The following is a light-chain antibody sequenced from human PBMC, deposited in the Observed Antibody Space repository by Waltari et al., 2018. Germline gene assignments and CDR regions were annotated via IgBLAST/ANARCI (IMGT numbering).Light chain of an antibody. J-gene: IGKJ4*02. CDR2: RAS. CDR1: HAISNS. V-gene: IGKV1-NL1*01. Sequence: DIQMTQSPSSLSASVGDRVTITYRASHAISNSLAWYQQTPGKAPKVLLYRASTLESGVPSRFSGSGTGTDYTLTISSLQPEDFATYYCQQYAATPLTFGGGTKVEIK. CDR3: QQYAATPLT.